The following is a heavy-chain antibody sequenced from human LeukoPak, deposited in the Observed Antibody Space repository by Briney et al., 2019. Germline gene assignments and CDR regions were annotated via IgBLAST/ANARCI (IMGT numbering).Heavy chain of an antibody. Sequence: GASVKVSCKASGYTFTTYYMQLVRQAPAQGLELMGIISPSSGSTSYAQNFQGGVTMTRDTSTSTVYMELSSLRSEDTAVYYCARATPDTVLVGRPYLSTFDYWGQGTQVTVST. D-gene: IGHD4-17*01. CDR1: GYTFTTYY. J-gene: IGHJ4*02. V-gene: IGHV1-46*01. CDR3: ARATPDTVLVGRPYLSTFDY. CDR2: ISPSSGST.